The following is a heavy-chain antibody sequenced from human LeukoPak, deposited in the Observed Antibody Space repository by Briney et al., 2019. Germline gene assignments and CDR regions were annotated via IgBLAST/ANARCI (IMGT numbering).Heavy chain of an antibody. D-gene: IGHD3-10*01. Sequence: GRSLRLSCAASGFTFSSYGMHWVRQAPGKGLEWVAVIWYDGSNKYYADSVKGRFTISRDNSKNTLYLQMNSLRAEGTAVYYCAKDLAMVRGVALDYWGQGTLVTVSS. CDR2: IWYDGSNK. J-gene: IGHJ4*02. V-gene: IGHV3-33*06. CDR1: GFTFSSYG. CDR3: AKDLAMVRGVALDY.